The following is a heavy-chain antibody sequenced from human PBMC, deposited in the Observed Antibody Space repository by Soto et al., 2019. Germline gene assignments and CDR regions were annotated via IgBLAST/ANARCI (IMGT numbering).Heavy chain of an antibody. D-gene: IGHD6-6*01. J-gene: IGHJ3*02. CDR3: ARDQAKYSRSDAFDI. CDR1: GGSISSGGYY. Sequence: PSETLSLTCTVSGGSISSGGYYWSWIRQHPGKGLKWIGYIYYSGSTYYNPSLKSRVTISVDTSKNQFSLKLSSVTAADTAVYYCARDQAKYSRSDAFDIWGQGTMVTVSS. V-gene: IGHV4-31*03. CDR2: IYYSGST.